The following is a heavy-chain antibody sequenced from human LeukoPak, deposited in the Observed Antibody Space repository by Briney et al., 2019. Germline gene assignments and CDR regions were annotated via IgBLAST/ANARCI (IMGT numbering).Heavy chain of an antibody. CDR2: IYYLGST. Sequence: AETLSLTCTVSGGSISSYYWSWIRQPPGKGLEGVGHIYYLGSTNYNPSLKSGGTISIDTSKNNFALKLNSVIAAHTAVYYCARDRPGSSWSSDLWGRGTLVPVSS. J-gene: IGHJ2*01. D-gene: IGHD1-26*01. CDR1: GGSISSYY. V-gene: IGHV4-59*01. CDR3: ARDRPGSSWSSDL.